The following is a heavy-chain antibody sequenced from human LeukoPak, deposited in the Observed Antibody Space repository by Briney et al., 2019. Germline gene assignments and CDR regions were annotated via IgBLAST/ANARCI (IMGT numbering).Heavy chain of an antibody. CDR1: GFTFSSYA. CDR3: ARDRDWAFDY. V-gene: IGHV3-23*01. J-gene: IGHJ4*02. CDR2: ISGSGGST. Sequence: GGSLRLSCAASGFTFSSYAMSWVRQAPGEGLEWVSAISGSGGSTYYADSVKGRFTISRDNSKNTLYLQMNSLRAEDTAVYYCARDRDWAFDYWGQGTLVTVSS. D-gene: IGHD3/OR15-3a*01.